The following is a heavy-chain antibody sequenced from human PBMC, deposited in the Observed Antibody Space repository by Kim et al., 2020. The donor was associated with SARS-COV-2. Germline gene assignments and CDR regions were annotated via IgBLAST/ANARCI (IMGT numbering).Heavy chain of an antibody. Sequence: GESLRLSCAASGFTFSSYAMSWVRQAPGKGLEWVSAISGSGGSTYYADSVKGRFTISRDNSKNTLYLQMNSLRAEDTAVYYCAKGSGWYVVAVADCLDYWGQGTLVTVSS. V-gene: IGHV3-23*01. CDR2: ISGSGGST. CDR3: AKGSGWYVVAVADCLDY. D-gene: IGHD6-19*01. J-gene: IGHJ4*02. CDR1: GFTFSSYA.